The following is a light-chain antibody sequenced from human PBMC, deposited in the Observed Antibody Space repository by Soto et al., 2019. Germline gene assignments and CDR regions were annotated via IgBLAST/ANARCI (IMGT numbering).Light chain of an antibody. CDR1: QSVSSNY. CDR3: QQYGRSPFT. Sequence: EIVLTQSPGTLSLSPGEKATLSCMASQSVSSNYVAWFHQKPGQAPRLLIYGASSRATGVPDRFSASGSGTDFTLTISRLEPEDFAVYYCQQYGRSPFTFGPGTKVDIK. CDR2: GAS. V-gene: IGKV3-20*01. J-gene: IGKJ3*01.